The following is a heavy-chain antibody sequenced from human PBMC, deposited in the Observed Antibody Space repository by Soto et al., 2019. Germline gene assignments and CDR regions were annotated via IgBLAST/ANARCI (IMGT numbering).Heavy chain of an antibody. D-gene: IGHD5-12*01. CDR3: ARARDPRPKVAIGGY. CDR2: MNPNSGNT. Sequence: QVQLVQSGAEVKKPGASVKVAFKASVYTFTSSDINWVRQATGQGLEWMGWMNPNSGNTGYAQKFQGRVTMTSNTSITTAYMELTSLRSEDTAVYYCARARDPRPKVAIGGYWGQGTLVTVSS. CDR1: VYTFTSSD. J-gene: IGHJ4*02. V-gene: IGHV1-8*01.